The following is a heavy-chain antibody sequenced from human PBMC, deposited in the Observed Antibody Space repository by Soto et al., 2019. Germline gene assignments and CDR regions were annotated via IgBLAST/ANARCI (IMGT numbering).Heavy chain of an antibody. CDR1: GFTFSSYE. CDR3: ARDSDYYDSSGHIGL. CDR2: ISSSGETV. Sequence: LRLSCEVSGFTFSSYEMYWVRQAPGKGLEWVAYISSSGETVYYADSVKGRFTISRDNAKNSLYLQMNSLRAEDTAVYYCARDSDYYDSSGHIGLWGQGTLVTVS. V-gene: IGHV3-48*03. D-gene: IGHD3-22*01. J-gene: IGHJ4*02.